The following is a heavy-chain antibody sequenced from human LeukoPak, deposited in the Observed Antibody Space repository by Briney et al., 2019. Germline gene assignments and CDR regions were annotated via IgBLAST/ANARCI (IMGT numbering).Heavy chain of an antibody. CDR1: GFTFSSYS. J-gene: IGHJ4*02. Sequence: PGGSLRLSCAASGFTFSSYSMSWVRQAPGKGLEWVSSISSSSSYIYYADAVKGRFTIYRDNAKNSLYLQMNSLRAEDTAVYYCASEGDYGDFDYWGQGTLVTVSS. CDR3: ASEGDYGDFDY. V-gene: IGHV3-21*01. CDR2: ISSSSSYI. D-gene: IGHD4-17*01.